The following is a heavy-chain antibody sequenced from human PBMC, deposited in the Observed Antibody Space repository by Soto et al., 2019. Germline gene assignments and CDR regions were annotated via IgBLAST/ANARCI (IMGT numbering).Heavy chain of an antibody. V-gene: IGHV3-74*01. Sequence: EVQLVESGGGLVQPGGSLRLSCAASGFTFSNYWMYWVRQAPGKGLVWVSRINSDGSVSSYADSVKGRLTISRDNVKNTLYLQMDSLRAEDTAVYYCARGDCVGVTCDSLAGSFYYDMDVWGKGTRVTVFS. CDR3: ARGDCVGVTCDSLAGSFYYDMDV. CDR1: GFTFSNYW. J-gene: IGHJ6*03. D-gene: IGHD2-15*01. CDR2: INSDGSVS.